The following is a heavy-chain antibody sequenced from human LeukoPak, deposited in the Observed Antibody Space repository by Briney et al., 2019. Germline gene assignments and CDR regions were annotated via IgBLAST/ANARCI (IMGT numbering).Heavy chain of an antibody. V-gene: IGHV3-23*01. D-gene: IGHD6-13*01. J-gene: IGHJ4*02. CDR2: MSASGGST. CDR1: GFTFSSYA. CDR3: AKDLAEQQLVRDFDY. Sequence: GGSLRLSCAASGFTFSSYAMSWVRQAPGTGLEWVSSMSASGGSTYYADSVKGRFTVSRDNSKNTLYLQMNSLRAEDTAVYYCAKDLAEQQLVRDFDYWGQGTLVTVSS.